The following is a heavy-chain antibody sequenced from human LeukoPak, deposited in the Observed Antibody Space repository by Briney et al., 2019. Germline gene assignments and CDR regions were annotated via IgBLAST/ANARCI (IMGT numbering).Heavy chain of an antibody. V-gene: IGHV3-23*01. CDR1: GVTFSSYA. CDR3: AKPYDSSAYLLFGY. CDR2: ITVSGDRT. J-gene: IGHJ4*02. Sequence: PGGTLRLSCAASGVTFSSYAMHWVRQAPGMGLEWISNITVSGDRTYYADSVKGRFTISRDNSKNTLYLQMNSLRAEDTAVYYCAKPYDSSAYLLFGYWGQGTLVTVSS. D-gene: IGHD3-22*01.